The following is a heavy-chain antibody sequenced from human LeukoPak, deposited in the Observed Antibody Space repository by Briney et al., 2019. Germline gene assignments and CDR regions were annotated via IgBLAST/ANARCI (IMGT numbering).Heavy chain of an antibody. CDR2: IIPILGIA. CDR1: GGTFSSYA. V-gene: IGHV1-69*04. CDR3: ARERVTTVTWGFDY. D-gene: IGHD4-11*01. J-gene: IGHJ4*02. Sequence: SVKVSCKASGGTFSSYAISWVRQAPGQGLEWMGRIIPILGIANYAQKFQGRVTITADKSTSTAYMELSSLRSEDTAVYYCARERVTTVTWGFDYWGQGTLVTVSS.